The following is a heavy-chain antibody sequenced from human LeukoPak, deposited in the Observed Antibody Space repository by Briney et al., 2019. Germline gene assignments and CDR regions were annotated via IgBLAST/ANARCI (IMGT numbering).Heavy chain of an antibody. Sequence: GASVKVSCKASGYTFTGYYMHWVRQAPGQGLEWMGWINPYSGGTNYAQKFQGRVTMTRDTSINTGYMELSSLTFDDTAVYYCARDPFRPSHYYYYLDVWGKGAAVTVSS. CDR3: ARDPFRPSHYYYYLDV. J-gene: IGHJ6*03. CDR2: INPYSGGT. D-gene: IGHD2/OR15-2a*01. V-gene: IGHV1-2*02. CDR1: GYTFTGYY.